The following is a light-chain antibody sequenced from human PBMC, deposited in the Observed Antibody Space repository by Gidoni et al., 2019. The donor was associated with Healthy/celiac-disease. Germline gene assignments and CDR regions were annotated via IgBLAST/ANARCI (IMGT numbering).Light chain of an antibody. Sequence: QSALTQPPSESGSPGQSITISCTGTSSDVGSYNLVSWYQQHPGKAPKLMIYEGSKRPSGVSNRFSGSKSGNTASLTISGLQAEDEADYYCCSYAGSSTLFGTGTKVTVL. CDR1: SSDVGSYNL. CDR3: CSYAGSSTL. CDR2: EGS. V-gene: IGLV2-23*01. J-gene: IGLJ1*01.